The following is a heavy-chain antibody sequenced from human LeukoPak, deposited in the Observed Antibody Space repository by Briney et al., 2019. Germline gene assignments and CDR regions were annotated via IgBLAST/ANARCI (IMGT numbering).Heavy chain of an antibody. V-gene: IGHV1-8*01. CDR3: ARVVMKAFYYYYMDV. CDR1: GYTFRDYG. D-gene: IGHD2-21*01. CDR2: MNPTSGDT. J-gene: IGHJ6*03. Sequence: ASVKVSLTASGYTFRDYGDNWVRQAPGQGRGWMGWMNPTSGDTGYAQKFQGRVTMTRSMSKNTAYMALSRLRSEDTAVYFCARVVMKAFYYYYMDVWGKGTTIIISS.